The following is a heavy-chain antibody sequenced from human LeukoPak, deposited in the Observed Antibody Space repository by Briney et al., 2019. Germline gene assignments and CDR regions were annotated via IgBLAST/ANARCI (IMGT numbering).Heavy chain of an antibody. CDR2: ISFDGSYK. CDR1: GFTFSNYG. Sequence: GGSLRLSCAASGFTFSNYGMHWVRQAPGKGLEWVAVISFDGSYKYYADSVKGRFTISRDNSKNTLYLQMNSLRAEDTAVYYCAKHSCSSTSCYTTYFDYWGQGTLVTVSS. J-gene: IGHJ4*02. V-gene: IGHV3-30*18. D-gene: IGHD2-2*02. CDR3: AKHSCSSTSCYTTYFDY.